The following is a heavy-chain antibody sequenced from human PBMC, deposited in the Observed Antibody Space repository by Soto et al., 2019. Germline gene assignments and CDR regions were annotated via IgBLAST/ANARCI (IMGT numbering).Heavy chain of an antibody. Sequence: ASVKVSCKASGYTFTGYYMHWVRQAPGQGLEWMGWINPNRGGTNYAQKFQGWVTMTRDTSISTAYMELSRLRSDDTAVYYCARDNLYGYFDYWGQGTLVTVSS. V-gene: IGHV1-2*04. CDR2: INPNRGGT. D-gene: IGHD4-17*01. CDR1: GYTFTGYY. CDR3: ARDNLYGYFDY. J-gene: IGHJ4*02.